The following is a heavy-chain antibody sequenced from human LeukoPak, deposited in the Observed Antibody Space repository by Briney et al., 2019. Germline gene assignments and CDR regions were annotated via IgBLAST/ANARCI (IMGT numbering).Heavy chain of an antibody. CDR3: ARLFGGVTTFDY. J-gene: IGHJ4*02. D-gene: IGHD4-17*01. Sequence: GGSLRLSCAASGLTFDDYAMHWVRQAPGKGLEWVSGISWNSGSIGYADSVKGRFTISRDNAQNSLYLQMNSLSAEDTAVYYCARLFGGVTTFDYWGQGTLVTVSS. CDR2: ISWNSGSI. CDR1: GLTFDDYA. V-gene: IGHV3-9*01.